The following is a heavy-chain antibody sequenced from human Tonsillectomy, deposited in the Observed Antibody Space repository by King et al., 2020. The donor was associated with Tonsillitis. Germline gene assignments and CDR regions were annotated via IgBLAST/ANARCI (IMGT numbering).Heavy chain of an antibody. CDR3: TTVCGGDCYPDYYYYYMDV. V-gene: IGHV3-15*01. D-gene: IGHD2-21*02. Sequence: VQLVQSGGGLVKPGGSLRLSCAASGFTFSNAWMSWVRQAPGKGLEWVGRIKSKTDGGTTDYAAPVKGRFTISRDDSKNTLYLQMNSLKTEDTAVYYCTTVCGGDCYPDYYYYYMDVWGKGTTVTVSS. CDR1: GFTFSNAW. CDR2: IKSKTDGGTT. J-gene: IGHJ6*03.